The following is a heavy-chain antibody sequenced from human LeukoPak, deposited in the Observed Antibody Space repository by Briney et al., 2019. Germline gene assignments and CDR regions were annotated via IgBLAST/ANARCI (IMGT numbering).Heavy chain of an antibody. CDR1: GFTFTGYY. Sequence: SLKVSCRASGFTFTGYYMHWVRQAPGQGLEWMGWISPNSGGKNYAQKFQGRVTMTRDKSISTAYMELSRLRSDDTAVYYCARDLSVGGYNNFDYWGQGTLVTVSS. CDR2: ISPNSGGK. CDR3: ARDLSVGGYNNFDY. V-gene: IGHV1-2*02. J-gene: IGHJ4*02. D-gene: IGHD5-24*01.